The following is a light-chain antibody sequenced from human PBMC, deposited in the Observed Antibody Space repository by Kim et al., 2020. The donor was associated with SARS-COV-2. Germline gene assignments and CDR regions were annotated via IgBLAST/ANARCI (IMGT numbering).Light chain of an antibody. Sequence: NFMLTQPHSVSESPGKTVTISCTRSSGSIASNSVQWFQKRPGSAPTTVIYEDDQRPSGVPDRFSGSIDSSSNSASLTFSGLKTEDEADYYCQSYVNSNHVFGTGTKVTVL. V-gene: IGLV6-57*03. CDR2: EDD. CDR1: SGSIASNS. CDR3: QSYVNSNHV. J-gene: IGLJ1*01.